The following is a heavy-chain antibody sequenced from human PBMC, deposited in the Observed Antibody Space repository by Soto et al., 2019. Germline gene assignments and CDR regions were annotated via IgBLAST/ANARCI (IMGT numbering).Heavy chain of an antibody. D-gene: IGHD3-9*01. CDR3: ESDGAIFTGSYGMDV. CDR2: ISAYNGNT. V-gene: IGHV1-18*04. J-gene: IGHJ6*02. CDR1: GYTFTSYG. Sequence: ASVKVSCKASGYTFTSYGISWVRQAPGQGLEWMGWISAYNGNTNYAQKLQGRVTMTTDTSTSTAYMELRSMRSDDTAVYYCESDGAIFTGSYGMDVWGQGTTVTVSS.